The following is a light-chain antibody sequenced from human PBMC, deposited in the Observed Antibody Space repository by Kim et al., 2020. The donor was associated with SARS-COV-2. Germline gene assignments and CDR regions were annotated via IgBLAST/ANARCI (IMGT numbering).Light chain of an antibody. CDR3: NSRDSSGNLLV. CDR1: SLRSYY. Sequence: ALGQTVRIPCQGDSLRSYYASWYQQKPGQAPVLVIYGKNNRPSGIPDRFSGSSSGNTASLTITGAQAEDEADYYCNSRDSSGNLLVFGGGTQLTVL. CDR2: GKN. J-gene: IGLJ3*02. V-gene: IGLV3-19*01.